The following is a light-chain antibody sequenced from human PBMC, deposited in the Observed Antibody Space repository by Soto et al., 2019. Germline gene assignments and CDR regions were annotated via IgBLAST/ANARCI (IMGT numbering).Light chain of an antibody. CDR1: QNVGVD. CDR2: RTS. J-gene: IGKJ1*01. V-gene: IGKV3-15*01. Sequence: EGVTTQSPATLSVSPGERATLSCRSSQNVGVDLAWYQQKPGQAPRLLIYRTSTRANGTPVRFSGSVYGTEFTLTTSSLQSEDFAGDYWQEYHGRSSCGQGTKVEIK. CDR3: QEYHGRSS.